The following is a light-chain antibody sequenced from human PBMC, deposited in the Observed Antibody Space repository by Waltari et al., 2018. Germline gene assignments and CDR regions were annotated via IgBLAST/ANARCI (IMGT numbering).Light chain of an antibody. CDR2: EVH. J-gene: IGLJ2*01. CDR1: SSDVGSFNL. CDR3: CSYAGSTTFVL. Sequence: QSALTQPASVSGSPGQSITIPCTGTSSDVGSFNLVSWYQLLPGKAPKLLISEVHKRPSGVSMRFSGSKSGITASLTISGLQAGDEADYYCCSYAGSTTFVLFGGGTKLTVL. V-gene: IGLV2-23*02.